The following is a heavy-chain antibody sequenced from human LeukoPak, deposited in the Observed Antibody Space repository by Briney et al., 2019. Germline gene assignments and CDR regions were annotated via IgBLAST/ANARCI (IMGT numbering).Heavy chain of an antibody. J-gene: IGHJ4*02. Sequence: GGSLRLSCAASGFTFSSYAMSWVRQAPGKGLEWVSAISGSGGSTYYADSVKGRFTISRDNSKNTLYLQMNSLRAEDTAVYSCAKRPYSTSGPFDYWGQGTLVTVSS. V-gene: IGHV3-23*01. CDR3: AKRPYSTSGPFDY. D-gene: IGHD6-6*01. CDR1: GFTFSSYA. CDR2: ISGSGGST.